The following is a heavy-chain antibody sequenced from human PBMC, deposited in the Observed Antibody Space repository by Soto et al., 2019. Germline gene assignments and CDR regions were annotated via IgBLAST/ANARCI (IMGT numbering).Heavy chain of an antibody. CDR2: IYFSGYT. Sequence: LSLTCTVSGASLTNDGSYWSWIRQHPGKGLEWIGYIYFSGYTYYNPSLKSRVTFSVDTSKSQFSLRLTSVTAADTAIYYCARSVNTALVRGIDNWGQGTLVTVSS. CDR3: ARSVNTALVRGIDN. J-gene: IGHJ4*02. V-gene: IGHV4-31*03. D-gene: IGHD5-18*01. CDR1: GASLTNDGSY.